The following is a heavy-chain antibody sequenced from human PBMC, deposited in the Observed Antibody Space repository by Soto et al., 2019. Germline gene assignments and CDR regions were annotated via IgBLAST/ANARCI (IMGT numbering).Heavy chain of an antibody. CDR3: ARDLQRENWNEYDAFDI. Sequence: GGSLSLSCAASGFTFSSYSMNWVRQAPGKGLEWVSSISSSSSYIYYADSVKGRFTISRDNAKNSLYLQMNSLRAEDTAVYYCARDLQRENWNEYDAFDIWGQGTMVTVSS. CDR1: GFTFSSYS. J-gene: IGHJ3*02. D-gene: IGHD1-1*01. V-gene: IGHV3-21*01. CDR2: ISSSSSYI.